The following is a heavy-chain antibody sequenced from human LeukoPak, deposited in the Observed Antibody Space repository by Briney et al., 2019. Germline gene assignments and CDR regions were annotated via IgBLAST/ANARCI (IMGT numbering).Heavy chain of an antibody. CDR2: IIPIFGIA. CDR1: GGTFSSYA. Sequence: SVKVSCKASGGTFSSYAISWVRQAPGQGLEWMGRIIPIFGIANYAQKFQGRVTITADKSTSTAYMELSSLRSEDTAVYYCARDESYYYGSGSYYSFDYWGQGTLVTVSS. CDR3: ARDESYYYGSGSYYSFDY. D-gene: IGHD3-10*01. J-gene: IGHJ4*02. V-gene: IGHV1-69*04.